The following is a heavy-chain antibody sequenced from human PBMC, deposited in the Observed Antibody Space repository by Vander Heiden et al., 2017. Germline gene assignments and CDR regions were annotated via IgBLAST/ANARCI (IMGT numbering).Heavy chain of an antibody. CDR1: GYPFTSYF. J-gene: IGHJ4*02. Sequence: QVQLLQSGAEVKTPGASVKVSCQTSGYPFTSYFLHWVRQAPGQGLEWMGRVNPYNGETFYTQTFQGRVTLTRDTSMNTAYMELTRLRSDDTALYYCARGPNYGNYGSFEDWGQGTLVTVSS. V-gene: IGHV1-2*02. CDR2: VNPYNGET. CDR3: ARGPNYGNYGSFED. D-gene: IGHD4-17*01.